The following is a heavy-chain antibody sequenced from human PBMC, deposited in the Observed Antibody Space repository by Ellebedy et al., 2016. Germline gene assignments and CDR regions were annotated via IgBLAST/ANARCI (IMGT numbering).Heavy chain of an antibody. D-gene: IGHD3-10*01. CDR2: IYHSGGT. V-gene: IGHV4-4*02. Sequence: SETLSLTCAVSGGTISSSNRWSWVRQPPGKGLEWIGEIYHSGGTNYKPSLKGRVTISVDKSKNQLSLKLSSVTAADTAVYYCAGSYYYGSGSYSGYFDYWGQGILVTVSS. CDR1: GGTISSSNR. J-gene: IGHJ4*02. CDR3: AGSYYYGSGSYSGYFDY.